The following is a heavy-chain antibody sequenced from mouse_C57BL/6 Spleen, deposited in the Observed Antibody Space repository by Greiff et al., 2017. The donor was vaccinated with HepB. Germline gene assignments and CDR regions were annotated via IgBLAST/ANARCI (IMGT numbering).Heavy chain of an antibody. CDR1: GYTFTSYW. CDR3: ARSPIYYDYTWFAY. V-gene: IGHV1-52*01. Sequence: VQLKEPGAELVRPGSSVKLSCKASGYTFTSYWMHWVKQRPIQGLEWIGNIDPSDSETHYNQKFKDKATLTVDKSSSTAYMQLSSLTSEDSAVYYCARSPIYYDYTWFAYWGQGTLVTVSA. D-gene: IGHD2-4*01. J-gene: IGHJ3*01. CDR2: IDPSDSET.